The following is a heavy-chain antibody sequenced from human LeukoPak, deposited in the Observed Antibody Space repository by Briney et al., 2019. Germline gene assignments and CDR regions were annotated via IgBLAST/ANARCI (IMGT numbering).Heavy chain of an antibody. Sequence: GGSPRLSCAASGFTFSSYEMNWVRQAPGKGLEWVSYISSSGSTIYYADSVKGRFTISRDNAKNSLYLQMNSLRAEDTAVYYCARCRTVATADYWGQGTLVTVSS. V-gene: IGHV3-48*03. CDR3: ARCRTVATADY. D-gene: IGHD5-12*01. CDR1: GFTFSSYE. CDR2: ISSSGSTI. J-gene: IGHJ4*02.